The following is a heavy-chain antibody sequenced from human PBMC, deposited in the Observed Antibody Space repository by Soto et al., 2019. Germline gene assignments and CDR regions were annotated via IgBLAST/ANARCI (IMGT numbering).Heavy chain of an antibody. CDR2: INAHSGGT. CDR1: GFSFTGYY. V-gene: IGHV1-2*02. D-gene: IGHD6-6*01. J-gene: IGHJ5*02. Sequence: ASVKVSCKASGFSFTGYYIHWLRQAPGQGLEWMGWINAHSGGTEYAQKFQGRVTLTRDTSIATAYLTLTSLTSDDAALYYCAKDLTRQLAYWLDPWGQGTQVTVS. CDR3: AKDLTRQLAYWLDP.